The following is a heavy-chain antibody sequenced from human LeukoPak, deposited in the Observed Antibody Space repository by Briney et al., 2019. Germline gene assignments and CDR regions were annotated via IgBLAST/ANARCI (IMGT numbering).Heavy chain of an antibody. CDR3: ARGGSSGYYYG. V-gene: IGHV4-4*07. Sequence: EWIGRLYTSGSTNYNPSLKSRVTMSVDTSKNQFSLKLTSMTAADTAVYYCARGGSSGYYYGWGQGTLVTVSS. CDR2: LYTSGST. D-gene: IGHD3-22*01. J-gene: IGHJ4*02.